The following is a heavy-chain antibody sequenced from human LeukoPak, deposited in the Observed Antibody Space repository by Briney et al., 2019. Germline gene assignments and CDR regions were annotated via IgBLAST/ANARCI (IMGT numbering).Heavy chain of an antibody. CDR1: GFSFSAYG. D-gene: IGHD6-13*01. CDR2: IWYDGSSK. Sequence: GGSLRLSCAASGFSFSAYGVRWVRQAPGEGLEWVAVIWYDGSSKDYAASVKGRFTLSRDNSKNTLYLQMNSLTVEDTAVYYCARSQSSSLIDYWGQGTLVTVSS. V-gene: IGHV3-33*01. CDR3: ARSQSSSLIDY. J-gene: IGHJ4*02.